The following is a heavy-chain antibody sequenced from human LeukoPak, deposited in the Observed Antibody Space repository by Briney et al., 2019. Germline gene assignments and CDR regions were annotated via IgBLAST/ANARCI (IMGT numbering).Heavy chain of an antibody. CDR1: GYTFTSYY. Sequence: ASVKVSCKASGYTFTSYYIHWVRQAPGQGPQWMGIISPSGGSTSYAQKFQGRVTMTRDTSTSTVYMGLSSLRSEDTAVCYCARGADYYDSSPAAYWGQGTLVTVSS. V-gene: IGHV1-46*01. D-gene: IGHD3-22*01. CDR3: ARGADYYDSSPAAY. CDR2: ISPSGGST. J-gene: IGHJ4*02.